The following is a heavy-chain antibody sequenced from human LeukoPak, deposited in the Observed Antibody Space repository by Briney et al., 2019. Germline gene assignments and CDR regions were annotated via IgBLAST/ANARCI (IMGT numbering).Heavy chain of an antibody. CDR3: AKDLHYGSADY. CDR2: ISSSSSYI. V-gene: IGHV3-21*01. D-gene: IGHD3-10*01. J-gene: IGHJ4*02. Sequence: GGSLRLSCAASGFTFSSYSMNWVRQAPGKGLEWVSSISSSSSYIYYGDSVKGRFTISRDNAKNTLYLQMNSLRAEDTAVYYCAKDLHYGSADYWGQGTLVTVSS. CDR1: GFTFSSYS.